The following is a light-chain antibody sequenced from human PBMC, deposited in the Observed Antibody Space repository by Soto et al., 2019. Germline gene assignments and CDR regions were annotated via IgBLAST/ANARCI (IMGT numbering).Light chain of an antibody. V-gene: IGLV2-8*01. Sequence: QSALTQPPSASGSPGQSVAIFCTGTSSDVGGYNYVSWYQQHPGKAPKLMIYEVNKRPSGVPDRFSGSKSGNTASLTVSGLQAEDEADYYCNSYTGRDNAVVFGGGTKLTVL. J-gene: IGLJ2*01. CDR2: EVN. CDR3: NSYTGRDNAVV. CDR1: SSDVGGYNY.